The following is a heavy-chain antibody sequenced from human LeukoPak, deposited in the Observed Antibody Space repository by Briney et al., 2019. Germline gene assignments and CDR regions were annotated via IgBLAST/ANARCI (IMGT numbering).Heavy chain of an antibody. CDR2: ISSSGSTI. Sequence: GGSLRLSCAASGFTFSSYEMNWVRQAPGKGPEWVSYISSSGSTIYYADSVKGRFTISRDNAKNSLYLQMNSLRAEDTAVYYCARGGDYGDYFDYWGQGTLVTVSS. J-gene: IGHJ4*02. V-gene: IGHV3-48*03. CDR1: GFTFSSYE. CDR3: ARGGDYGDYFDY. D-gene: IGHD4-17*01.